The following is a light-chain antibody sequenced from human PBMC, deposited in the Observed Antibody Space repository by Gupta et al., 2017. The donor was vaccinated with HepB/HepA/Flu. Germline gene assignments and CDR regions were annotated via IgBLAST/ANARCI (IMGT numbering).Light chain of an antibody. Sequence: EIVMTQSPATRSVSPGERATLSCRASQNINSYLGWYQQKPGQAPRLLIYGASTRATGIPARFSGSGSGTEFTLTISSLQSEDFAVYYCQQYNEWPITFGQGTRLEIK. CDR1: QNINSY. CDR2: GAS. V-gene: IGKV3-15*01. CDR3: QQYNEWPIT. J-gene: IGKJ5*01.